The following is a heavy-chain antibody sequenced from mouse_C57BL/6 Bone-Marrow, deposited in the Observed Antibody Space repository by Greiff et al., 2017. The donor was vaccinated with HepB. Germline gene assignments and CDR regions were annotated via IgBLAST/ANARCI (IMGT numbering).Heavy chain of an antibody. CDR1: GYTFTSYW. Sequence: QVQLQQPGAELVKPGASVKLSCKASGYTFTSYWMHWVKQRPGQGLEWIGMIHPNSGSTNYNEKFKSKATLTVDKSSSTAYMQLSSLTSEDSAVYYCARGDLTVVVYWYFDVWGTGTTVTVSS. CDR2: IHPNSGST. CDR3: ARGDLTVVVYWYFDV. J-gene: IGHJ1*03. V-gene: IGHV1-64*01. D-gene: IGHD1-1*01.